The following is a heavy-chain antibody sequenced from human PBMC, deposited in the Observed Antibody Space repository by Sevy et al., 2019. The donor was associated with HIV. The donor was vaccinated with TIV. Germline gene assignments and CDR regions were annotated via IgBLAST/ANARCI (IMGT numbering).Heavy chain of an antibody. Sequence: SETLSLTCTVSGGSISSYYWSWIRQPPGKGLEWIGYIYYSGSTNYNPSLKSRVTISVDTSKNQFSLKLSSVTAGDTAVYYCARAPHGFDPWGQGTLVTVSS. J-gene: IGHJ5*02. V-gene: IGHV4-59*01. CDR1: GGSISSYY. CDR3: ARAPHGFDP. CDR2: IYYSGST.